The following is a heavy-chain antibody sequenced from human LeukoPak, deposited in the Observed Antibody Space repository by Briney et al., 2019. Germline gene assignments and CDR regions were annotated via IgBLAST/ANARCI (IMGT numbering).Heavy chain of an antibody. V-gene: IGHV3-53*01. CDR3: ARRAGEYSHPYDY. CDR1: GFTFSSNS. CDR2: IYSGGNT. D-gene: IGHD4-17*01. Sequence: GGSLRLSCTVSGFTFSSNSMSWVRQAPGKGLEGVSFIYSGGNTHYSDSVKGRFTISRDNSKNTLYLQMNSLRADDTAVYYCARRAGEYSHPYDYWGQGTLVTVSS. J-gene: IGHJ4*02.